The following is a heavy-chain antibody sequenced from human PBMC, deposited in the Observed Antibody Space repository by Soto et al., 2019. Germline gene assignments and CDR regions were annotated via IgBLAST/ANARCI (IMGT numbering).Heavy chain of an antibody. CDR3: ARAMGCSSTSCYSYYYYGMDV. CDR1: GYSISSSNW. CDR2: IYYSGST. D-gene: IGHD2-2*01. J-gene: IGHJ6*02. V-gene: IGHV4-28*03. Sequence: PSETLSLTCAVSGYSISSSNWWGWIRQPPGKGLEWIGYIYYSGSTYYNPSLKSRVTMSVDTSKRQFSLKLSSVTAVDTAVYFCARAMGCSSTSCYSYYYYGMDVWGQGTTVTVYS.